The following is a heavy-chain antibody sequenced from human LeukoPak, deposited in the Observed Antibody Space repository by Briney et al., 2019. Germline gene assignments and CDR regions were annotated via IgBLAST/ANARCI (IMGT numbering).Heavy chain of an antibody. J-gene: IGHJ5*02. CDR1: GFTFSDYY. Sequence: GGSLRLSCAASGFTFSDYYMSWIRQAPGNGLEWVSYISSSGSTIYYADSVKGRFTVSRDNAKNSLYLQMNSLRAEDTAMYYCAREPAAAGKNWFDPWGQGTLVTVSS. CDR3: AREPAAAGKNWFDP. CDR2: ISSSGSTI. V-gene: IGHV3-11*04. D-gene: IGHD6-25*01.